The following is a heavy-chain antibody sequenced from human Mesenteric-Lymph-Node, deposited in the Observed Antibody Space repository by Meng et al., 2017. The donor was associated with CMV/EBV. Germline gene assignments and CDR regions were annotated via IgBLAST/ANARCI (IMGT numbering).Heavy chain of an antibody. V-gene: IGHV4-61*01. CDR1: GGSVSSSSYY. J-gene: IGHJ4*02. CDR3: ARDDSSTWHRNFDY. CDR2: IYYGGST. D-gene: IGHD6-13*01. Sequence: SETLSLTCTVSGGSVSSSSYYWSWIRQPPGKGLEWIGYIYYGGSTNYNPSLKSRVTISLDKSKNQFSLRLSSVTAADTAIYYCARDDSSTWHRNFDYWGQGTLVTVSS.